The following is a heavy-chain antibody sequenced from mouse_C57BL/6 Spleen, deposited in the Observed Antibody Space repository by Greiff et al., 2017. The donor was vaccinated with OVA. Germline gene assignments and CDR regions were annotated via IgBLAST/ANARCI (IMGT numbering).Heavy chain of an antibody. J-gene: IGHJ4*01. V-gene: IGHV1-50*01. Sequence: QVQLQQPGAELVKPGASVKLSCKASGYTFTSYWMQWVKQRPGQGLEWIGEIDPSDSYTNYNQKFKGKATLTVDTSSSTAYMQLSSLTSEDSAVYYCARKDSYAMDYWGQGTSVTVSS. CDR3: ARKDSYAMDY. CDR1: GYTFTSYW. CDR2: IDPSDSYT.